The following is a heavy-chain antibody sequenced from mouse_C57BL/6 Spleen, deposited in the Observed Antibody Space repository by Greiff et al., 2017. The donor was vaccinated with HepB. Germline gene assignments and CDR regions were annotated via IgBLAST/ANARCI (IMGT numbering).Heavy chain of an antibody. V-gene: IGHV5-17*01. J-gene: IGHJ2*01. D-gene: IGHD3-2*01. CDR2: ISSGSSTI. CDR3: ARGRQLYYFDY. CDR1: GFTFSDYG. Sequence: EVQLQESGGGLVKPGGSLKLSCAASGFTFSDYGMHWVRQAPEKGLEWVAYISSGSSTIYYADTVKGRFTISRDNAKNTLFLQMTSLRSEDTAMYYCARGRQLYYFDYWGQGTTLTVSS.